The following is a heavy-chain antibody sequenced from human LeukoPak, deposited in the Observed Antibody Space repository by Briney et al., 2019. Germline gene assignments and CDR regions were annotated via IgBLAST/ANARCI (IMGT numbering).Heavy chain of an antibody. V-gene: IGHV4-59*08. CDR1: GGSIRNYY. CDR3: ASRAFYDSSGVDF. CDR2: VSNSGNT. D-gene: IGHD3-22*01. Sequence: SETLSLTCSVSGGSIRNYYWTWIRQPPGKGLEWIGHVSNSGNTKYNPSLKSRVTISIDTAKKHFSLNLSSVSAADTAVYYCASRAFYDSSGVDFWGQGILVTVSS. J-gene: IGHJ4*02.